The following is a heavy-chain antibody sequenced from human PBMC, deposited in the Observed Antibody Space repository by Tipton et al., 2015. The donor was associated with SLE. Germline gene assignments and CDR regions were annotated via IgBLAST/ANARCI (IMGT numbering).Heavy chain of an antibody. J-gene: IGHJ4*02. CDR2: ISQSGSAI. CDR1: GFTFSDHY. Sequence: SLRLSCATSGFTFSDHYMSWIRQAPGKGLEWVSYISQSGSAIYYADSVKGRFTISRDNIKNSLYLQMNSLRAEDTAVYYCAKEDSYYYDSGGYYAFDYWGQGTLVTVSS. V-gene: IGHV3-11*01. D-gene: IGHD3-22*01. CDR3: AKEDSYYYDSGGYYAFDY.